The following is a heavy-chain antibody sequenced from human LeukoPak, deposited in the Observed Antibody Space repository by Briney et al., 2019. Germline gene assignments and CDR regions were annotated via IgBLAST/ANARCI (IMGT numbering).Heavy chain of an antibody. CDR3: AKDYFDFWSGFGY. D-gene: IGHD3-3*01. J-gene: IGHJ4*02. CDR1: GFTFSSYA. Sequence: PGGSLRLSCAASGFTFSSYAMSWVRQAPGKGLEWVSTISDSGGSTYADSVMGRVTVSRDNCKNTLYLQMNSLRAEDTAVYCCAKDYFDFWSGFGYWGQGTLVTVSS. CDR2: ISDSGGST. V-gene: IGHV3-23*01.